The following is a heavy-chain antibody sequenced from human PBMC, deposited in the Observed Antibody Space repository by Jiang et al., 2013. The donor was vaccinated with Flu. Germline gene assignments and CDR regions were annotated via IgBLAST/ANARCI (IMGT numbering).Heavy chain of an antibody. J-gene: IGHJ4*02. CDR3: ARSHCGGDCYTYYFDY. CDR1: GYSFTSYW. Sequence: SCKGSGYSFTSYWIGWVRQMPGKGLEWMGIIYPGDSDTRYSPSFQGQVTISADKSIGTAYLQWSSLKASDTAMYYCARSHCGGDCYTYYFDYWGQGTLVTVSS. V-gene: IGHV5-51*01. CDR2: IYPGDSDT. D-gene: IGHD2-21*02.